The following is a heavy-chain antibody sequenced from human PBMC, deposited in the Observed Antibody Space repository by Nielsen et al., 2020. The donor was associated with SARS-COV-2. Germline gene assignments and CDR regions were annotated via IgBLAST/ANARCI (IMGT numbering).Heavy chain of an antibody. CDR1: GFTFSDSF. Sequence: GESLKISCTASGFTFSDSFLSWIRQAPGKGLEWVSYISGSGSYTNYADSLKGRFTISRDNAKNSLYLQMDSLRADDTAFYYCARSGYCNGGICYFTEYFQDWGQGTLVTVSS. J-gene: IGHJ1*01. D-gene: IGHD2-15*01. CDR3: ARSGYCNGGICYFTEYFQD. CDR2: ISGSGSYT. V-gene: IGHV3-11*03.